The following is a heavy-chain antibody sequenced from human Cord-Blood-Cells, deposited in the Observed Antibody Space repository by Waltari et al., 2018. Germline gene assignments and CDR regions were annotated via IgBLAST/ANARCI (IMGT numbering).Heavy chain of an antibody. D-gene: IGHD3-10*01. Sequence: QVQLVQSGAEVKKPGASVKVSCKAPGYTFTSYAMHWVRQAPGQRLEWMGWINAGNGNTKYSQKFQGRVTITRDTSASTAYMELSSLRSEDTDVYYCARVLLWFGELYYFDYWGQGTLVTVSS. V-gene: IGHV1-3*01. CDR1: GYTFTSYA. CDR2: INAGNGNT. J-gene: IGHJ4*02. CDR3: ARVLLWFGELYYFDY.